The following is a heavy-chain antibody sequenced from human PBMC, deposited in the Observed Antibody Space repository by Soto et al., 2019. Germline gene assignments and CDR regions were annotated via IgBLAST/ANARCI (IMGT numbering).Heavy chain of an antibody. V-gene: IGHV3-53*02. D-gene: IGHD3-10*01. CDR1: GFTVSSNY. CDR2: IYSGGST. Sequence: EVQLVETGGGLIQPGGSLRLSCAASGFTVSSNYLSWVRQAPGKGLEWVSVIYSGGSTYYADSVKGRFTISRDNSKNTLYLQMNSLRAEDTAVYYCARRNYYGWVDPWGQGTLVTVSS. CDR3: ARRNYYGWVDP. J-gene: IGHJ5*02.